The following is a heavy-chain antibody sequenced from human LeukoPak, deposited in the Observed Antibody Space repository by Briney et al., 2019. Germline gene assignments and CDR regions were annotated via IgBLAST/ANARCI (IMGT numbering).Heavy chain of an antibody. CDR2: FDPEDGET. CDR1: GYTLTELS. D-gene: IGHD3-22*01. Sequence: ASVKVSCKVSGYTLTELSMHWVRQSPGKGLEWMGGFDPEDGETIYAQKFQGRVTMTEDTSTDTAYMELSSLRSEDTAVYYCAREIPAMIVVVIARAFDYWGQGTLVTVSS. J-gene: IGHJ4*02. V-gene: IGHV1-24*01. CDR3: AREIPAMIVVVIARAFDY.